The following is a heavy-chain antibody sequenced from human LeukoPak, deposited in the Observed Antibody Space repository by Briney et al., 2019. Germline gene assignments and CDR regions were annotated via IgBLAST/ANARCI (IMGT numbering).Heavy chain of an antibody. CDR3: ARDLVRGVIKVFDP. Sequence: ASVKVSCKASGYTFTGYYMHWVRQAPGQGLEWMGRINPNSGGTNYAQKFQGRVTMTRDTSISTAYMELSRLRSDDTAVYYSARDLVRGVIKVFDPWGQGTLVTVSS. V-gene: IGHV1-2*06. D-gene: IGHD3-10*01. J-gene: IGHJ5*02. CDR1: GYTFTGYY. CDR2: INPNSGGT.